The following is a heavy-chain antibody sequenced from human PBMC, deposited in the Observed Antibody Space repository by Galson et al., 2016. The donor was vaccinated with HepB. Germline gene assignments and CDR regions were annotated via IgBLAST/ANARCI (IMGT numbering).Heavy chain of an antibody. CDR2: VSYDGKT. CDR1: GGSIMGYF. CDR3: VRDVHWEGSSLYV. Sequence: ETLSLTCTLSGGSIMGYFWNWIRQAPEKRPEWIDFVSYDGKTSYNPSLKSRVTISLDRSNNQFSLRLTSMVHADTAVYFCVRDVHWEGSSLYVWGPGTTVTVSS. D-gene: IGHD1-26*01. V-gene: IGHV4-59*01. J-gene: IGHJ6*02.